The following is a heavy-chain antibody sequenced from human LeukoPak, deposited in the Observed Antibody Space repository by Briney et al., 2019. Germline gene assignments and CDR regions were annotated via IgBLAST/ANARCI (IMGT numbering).Heavy chain of an antibody. J-gene: IGHJ3*02. Sequence: ASVKVSCKASGYTFTGYYMHWVRQAPGQGLEWMGRINPNSGGTNYAQKFQGRVTMTRDTSISTAYMELSRLRSDDTAVYYCASKIAAAYDASDIWGQGTMVTVSS. CDR3: ASKIAAAYDASDI. CDR1: GYTFTGYY. D-gene: IGHD6-13*01. CDR2: INPNSGGT. V-gene: IGHV1-2*06.